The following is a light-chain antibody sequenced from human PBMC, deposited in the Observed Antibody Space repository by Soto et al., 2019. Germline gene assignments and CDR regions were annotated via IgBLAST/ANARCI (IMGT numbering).Light chain of an antibody. CDR1: SSDVGGYDY. Sequence: QSVLTQPRSVSESPGQSVTISCTGTSSDVGGYDYLSWYQQHPGKAPKLMIYDVTKRPSGVPDRFSGSKSGNTASLTISGLQTEDEAGYYCCSYAGSYTYVFGTGTKLTVL. V-gene: IGLV2-11*01. CDR3: CSYAGSYTYV. CDR2: DVT. J-gene: IGLJ1*01.